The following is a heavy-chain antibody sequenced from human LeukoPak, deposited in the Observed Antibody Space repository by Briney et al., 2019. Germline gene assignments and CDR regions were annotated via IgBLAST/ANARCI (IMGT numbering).Heavy chain of an antibody. J-gene: IGHJ4*02. CDR1: GYTFISYY. Sequence: ASVKVSCKSSGYTFISYYMHWVRQAPGQGLEWVGVIKPSSGSTTYAQKFQSRLTMTRDTSTRTVYMDLSSLRSEDTAIYYCARHSLPGTTPFDYWGQGTLVTVSS. CDR3: ARHSLPGTTPFDY. V-gene: IGHV1-46*01. D-gene: IGHD1-1*01. CDR2: IKPSSGST.